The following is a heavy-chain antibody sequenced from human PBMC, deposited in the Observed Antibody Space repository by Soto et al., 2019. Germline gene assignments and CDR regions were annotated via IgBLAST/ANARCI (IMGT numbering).Heavy chain of an antibody. D-gene: IGHD2-15*01. CDR2: IYYSGST. Sequence: PSETLSLTCTVSGGSISSGGYYWSWIRQHPGKGLEWIGYIYYSGSTYYNPSLKSRVTISVDTSKNQFSLKLSSVTAADTAVYYCARGYCSGGSCYSPAFDIWGQGTMVT. CDR1: GGSISSGGYY. V-gene: IGHV4-31*03. J-gene: IGHJ3*02. CDR3: ARGYCSGGSCYSPAFDI.